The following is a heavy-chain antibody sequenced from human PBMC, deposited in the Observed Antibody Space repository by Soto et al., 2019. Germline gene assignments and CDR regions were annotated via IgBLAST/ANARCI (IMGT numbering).Heavy chain of an antibody. D-gene: IGHD3-16*01. Sequence: QLVQSGAEVRKPGSSVKVSCKASGGTFNTYTITWMRQAPGQGLEWMGRIAPIIDIPDYAQNFQGRVTIPADKPTTPPYRELTSLRPENRAIYSCARAICLGGIGYLDVWGQEPWSPSPQ. CDR2: IAPIIDIP. CDR1: GGTFNTYT. J-gene: IGHJ4*01. CDR3: ARAICLGGIGYLDV. V-gene: IGHV1-69*02.